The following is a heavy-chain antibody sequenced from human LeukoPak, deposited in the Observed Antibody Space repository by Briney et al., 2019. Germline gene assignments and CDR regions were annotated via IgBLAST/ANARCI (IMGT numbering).Heavy chain of an antibody. V-gene: IGHV3-30*03. CDR2: ISYDGSNK. CDR3: ARAIVVVTLDAFDI. Sequence: GGSLRLSCAASGFTFSSYGMHWVRQAPGKGLEWVAVISYDGSNKYYADSVKGRFTISRDNSKNTLYLQMNSLRAEDTAVYYCARAIVVVTLDAFDIWGQGTMVTVSS. D-gene: IGHD2-21*02. J-gene: IGHJ3*02. CDR1: GFTFSSYG.